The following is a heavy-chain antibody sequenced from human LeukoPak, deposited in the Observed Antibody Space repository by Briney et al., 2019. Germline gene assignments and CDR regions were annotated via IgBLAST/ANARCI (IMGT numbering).Heavy chain of an antibody. CDR1: GFTFSSYG. CDR3: AKDTGSSWSDP. Sequence: GGSLRLSCAASGFTFSSYGMHWVRQAPGKGLEWVAVISYDGSNKYYADSVKGRFTISRDNSKNTLYLQMNSLRAEDTAVHYCAKDTGSSWSDPWGQGTLVTVSS. V-gene: IGHV3-30*18. D-gene: IGHD6-6*01. CDR2: ISYDGSNK. J-gene: IGHJ5*02.